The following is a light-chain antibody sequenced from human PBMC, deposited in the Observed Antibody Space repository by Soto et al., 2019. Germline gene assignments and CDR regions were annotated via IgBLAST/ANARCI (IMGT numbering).Light chain of an antibody. CDR1: QTISTS. Sequence: DIQLTQAPSFLSASVGDRVTITCRASQTISTSLNWHQQKPGKAPKLLIYATSSLQSGVPSRFSGSGSGTDFTLTISSLQLEDFATYYCQQSYSNPPDTVGQGTKVDIK. J-gene: IGKJ2*01. V-gene: IGKV1-39*01. CDR2: ATS. CDR3: QQSYSNPPDT.